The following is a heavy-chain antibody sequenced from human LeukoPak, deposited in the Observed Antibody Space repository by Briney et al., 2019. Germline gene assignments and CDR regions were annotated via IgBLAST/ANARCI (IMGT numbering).Heavy chain of an antibody. J-gene: IGHJ4*02. CDR3: ARGDYYGSGTYYKKTVDY. V-gene: IGHV1-69*04. Sequence: SVKVSCKASGGTFSSYAISWVRQAPGQGLEWMGRIIPILGIANYAQKFQGRVTITADRSTSTAYMELRSLRSDDTAVYYCARGDYYGSGTYYKKTVDYWGQGTLVTVSS. CDR2: IIPILGIA. D-gene: IGHD3-10*01. CDR1: GGTFSSYA.